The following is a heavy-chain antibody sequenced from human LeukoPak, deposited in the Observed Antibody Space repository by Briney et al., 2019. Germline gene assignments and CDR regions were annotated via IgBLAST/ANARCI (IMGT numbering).Heavy chain of an antibody. D-gene: IGHD5-24*01. CDR1: GGTFSSYA. CDR3: ARAREMATVNWFDP. Sequence: SVKVSCKASGGTFSSYAISWVRQAPGQGLEWMVGIIPIFGTANYAQKFQGRVTITTDESTSTAYMELSSLRSEDTAVYYCARAREMATVNWFDPWGQGTLVTVSS. CDR2: IIPIFGTA. V-gene: IGHV1-69*05. J-gene: IGHJ5*02.